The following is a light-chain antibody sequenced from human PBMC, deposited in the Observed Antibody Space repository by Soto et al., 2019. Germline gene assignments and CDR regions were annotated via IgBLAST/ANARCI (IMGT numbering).Light chain of an antibody. J-gene: IGLJ3*02. CDR1: SSNIGSNT. CDR2: SNN. CDR3: AAWDDSLNGRV. Sequence: QSVLTQPPSASGTPGQRVTISCSGSSSNIGSNTVIWYQQLPGTAPKLVIYSNNQRPSGVPDRFSGSKSGTSASLAISGLQSEDEADYYCAAWDDSLNGRVFGGGTKLTVL. V-gene: IGLV1-44*01.